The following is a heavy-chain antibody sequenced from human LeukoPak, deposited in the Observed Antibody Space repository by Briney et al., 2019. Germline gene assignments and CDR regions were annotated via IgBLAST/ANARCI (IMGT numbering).Heavy chain of an antibody. D-gene: IGHD2/OR15-2a*01. CDR2: LYSDGTT. Sequence: GGSLRLSCAASGFSVSSNFMIWVRHARGEGLEWVSVLYSDGTTYYADSAKGRFTIARVNSKETLYLQMNSLTAEDSAVYYCARVRSTSSRWLDPWGQGTLVTVSS. CDR1: GFSVSSNF. J-gene: IGHJ5*02. V-gene: IGHV3-53*01. CDR3: ARVRSTSSRWLDP.